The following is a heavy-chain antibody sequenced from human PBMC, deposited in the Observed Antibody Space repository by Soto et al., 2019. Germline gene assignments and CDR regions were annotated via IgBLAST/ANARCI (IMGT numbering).Heavy chain of an antibody. V-gene: IGHV1-3*01. J-gene: IGHJ4*02. Sequence: ASVKVSCKASGYTFTSYPMHWVRQAPGQRLEWMGWINAGNGNTKYSQKFQGRVTITRDTSASTAYMELSSLRSEDTAVYYCARDLNNYYYDSSGYYFGYWGQGTLVTVSS. CDR3: ARDLNNYYYDSSGYYFGY. CDR1: GYTFTSYP. D-gene: IGHD3-22*01. CDR2: INAGNGNT.